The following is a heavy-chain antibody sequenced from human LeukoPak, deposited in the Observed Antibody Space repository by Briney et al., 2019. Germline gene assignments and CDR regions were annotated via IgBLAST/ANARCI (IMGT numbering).Heavy chain of an antibody. Sequence: GGSLRLPCAASGFTFSSYAMTWVRQAPGKGLKWVSTISGSGSGTYYADSVKGRFTISRDNTNNTQYLKMNSLRADDTAVYYCAPTYCGGDCYYGYWGQGTLVTVSS. V-gene: IGHV3-23*01. J-gene: IGHJ4*02. CDR3: APTYCGGDCYYGY. CDR2: ISGSGSGT. CDR1: GFTFSSYA. D-gene: IGHD2-21*01.